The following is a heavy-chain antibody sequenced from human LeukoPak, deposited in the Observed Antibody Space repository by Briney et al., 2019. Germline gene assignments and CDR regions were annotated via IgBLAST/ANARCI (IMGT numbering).Heavy chain of an antibody. CDR3: ARDLERGYSGYDFVS. V-gene: IGHV4-4*02. J-gene: IGHJ4*02. CDR1: GGSISSNNW. CDR2: IYHSGSP. D-gene: IGHD5-12*01. Sequence: PSGTLSLTCAVSGGSISSNNWWGWVRQPPGKGLEWIGEIYHSGSPNYNPSLKSRVTISVDKSRNHFSLNLSSVTAADTAVYYCARDLERGYSGYDFVSWGQGTLVTVSS.